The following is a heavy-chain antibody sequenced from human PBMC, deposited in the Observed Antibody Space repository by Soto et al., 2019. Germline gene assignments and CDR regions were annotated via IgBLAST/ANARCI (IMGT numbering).Heavy chain of an antibody. CDR1: GFKFDYYW. CDR3: AKENWANPDS. Sequence: GSLRLSCVASGFKFDYYWMHWVRQAPGEGLMWVSRLQTDGSHPDYAASVKGRFTISRDNAKNTLYLQMNNLTVEDTAVYYCAKENWANPDSWGQGTLVTVSS. V-gene: IGHV3-74*01. D-gene: IGHD7-27*01. CDR2: LQTDGSHP. J-gene: IGHJ4*02.